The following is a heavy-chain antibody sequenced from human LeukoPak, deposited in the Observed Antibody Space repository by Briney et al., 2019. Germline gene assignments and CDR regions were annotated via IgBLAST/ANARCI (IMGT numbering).Heavy chain of an antibody. V-gene: IGHV1-2*02. D-gene: IGHD3-3*01. CDR1: GYTFSGYY. J-gene: IGHJ4*02. Sequence: ASVKVSCKTSGYTFSGYYMHWVRQAPGQGLEWMGLMNPNSGATNYEQKFQGRVSLTRDMSISTAYLELTSVTSDDTAVYYCARDGSGSGRYFDYWGQGTLVTVSS. CDR3: ARDGSGSGRYFDY. CDR2: MNPNSGAT.